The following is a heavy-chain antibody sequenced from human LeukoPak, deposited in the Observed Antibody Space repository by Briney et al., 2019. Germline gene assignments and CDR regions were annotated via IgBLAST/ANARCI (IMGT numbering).Heavy chain of an antibody. V-gene: IGHV4-59*08. CDR2: IYYRGTT. CDR1: GGXISSYY. CDR3: ARHASQGLNKPLDY. J-gene: IGHJ4*02. Sequence: SETLSLTCSVSGGXISSYYCSWIRQPPGKGLEWIGYIYYRGTTNCNPSLKSRVTISVDTSKNQFSLKLSSVTAADTAVYYCARHASQGLNKPLDYWGQGTLVTVSS. D-gene: IGHD6-19*01.